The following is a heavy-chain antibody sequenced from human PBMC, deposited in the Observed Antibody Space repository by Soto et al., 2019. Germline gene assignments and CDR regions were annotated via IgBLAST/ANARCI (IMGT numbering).Heavy chain of an antibody. V-gene: IGHV4-4*02. D-gene: IGHD3-10*01. CDR3: ARDLTMRRRVMVGIDV. J-gene: IGHJ6*02. CDR1: GGSISSSNW. Sequence: PSETLSLTCAVSGGSISSSNWCSWVRQHPAKRLEWRGEIYHSGSTNYNPSPKSRVTILVDNTKNKFSLKLSSVTAADTTVYYFARDLTMRRRVMVGIDVWGQGTTVTVSS. CDR2: IYHSGST.